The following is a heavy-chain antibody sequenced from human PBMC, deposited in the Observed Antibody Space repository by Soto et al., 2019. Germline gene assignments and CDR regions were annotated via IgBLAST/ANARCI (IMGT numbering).Heavy chain of an antibody. Sequence: PGGSLRLSCAASGFTFSSYAMHWVRQAPGKGLEWVAVISYDGSNKYYADSVKGRFTISRDNSKNTLYLQMNSLRAEDTAVYYCAQGRAAGDYYYYGMDVWGQGTTVTVSS. CDR2: ISYDGSNK. J-gene: IGHJ6*02. CDR1: GFTFSSYA. D-gene: IGHD6-13*01. CDR3: AQGRAAGDYYYYGMDV. V-gene: IGHV3-30-3*01.